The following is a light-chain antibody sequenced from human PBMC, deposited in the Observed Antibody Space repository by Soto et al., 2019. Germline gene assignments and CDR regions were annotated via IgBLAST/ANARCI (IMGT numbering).Light chain of an antibody. J-gene: IGLJ2*01. Sequence: QSGLTQPASVSGSPGQSITISCTGTSSDIGGYNYVSWYQQHPGKAPKLVIYDVSHRPSGISNRFSGSKSANTASLTVSGLQAEDEADYYCRSYTSARAFVLFGGGTKLTVL. CDR3: RSYTSARAFVL. CDR1: SSDIGGYNY. CDR2: DVS. V-gene: IGLV2-14*03.